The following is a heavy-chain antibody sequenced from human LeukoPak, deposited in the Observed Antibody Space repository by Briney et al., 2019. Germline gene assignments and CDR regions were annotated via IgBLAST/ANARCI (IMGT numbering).Heavy chain of an antibody. CDR1: GGTFSSYA. J-gene: IGHJ4*02. CDR3: ARAFTVTQTFDY. V-gene: IGHV1-69*04. D-gene: IGHD4-11*01. Sequence: GASVKVSCKASGGTFSSYAISWVRQAPGQGPEWMGRIIPILGIANYAQKLQGRVTITADKSTSTAYMELSSLRSEDTAVHYCARAFTVTQTFDYWGQGTLVTVSS. CDR2: IIPILGIA.